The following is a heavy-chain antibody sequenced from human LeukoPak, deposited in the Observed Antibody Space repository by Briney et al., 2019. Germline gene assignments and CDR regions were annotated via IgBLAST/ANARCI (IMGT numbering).Heavy chain of an antibody. CDR1: GGSFSGYY. Sequence: PSETLSLTCAVYGGSFSGYYWSWIRQPPGKGLEWIGEINHSGSTNYNPSLKSRVTISVDTSKNQFSLKLSSVTAADTAVYYCARSPQNYYYDSSGFDYWGQGTLVTVSS. D-gene: IGHD3-22*01. CDR3: ARSPQNYYYDSSGFDY. V-gene: IGHV4-34*01. CDR2: INHSGST. J-gene: IGHJ4*02.